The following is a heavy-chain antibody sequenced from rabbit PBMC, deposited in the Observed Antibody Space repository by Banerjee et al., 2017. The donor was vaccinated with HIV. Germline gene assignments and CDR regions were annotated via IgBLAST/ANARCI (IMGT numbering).Heavy chain of an antibody. J-gene: IGHJ4*01. V-gene: IGHV1S45*01. CDR2: IYTGSGST. D-gene: IGHD4-2*01. CDR3: ARDYVGSRNL. Sequence: QEQLEESGGGLVKPEGSLTLTCKASGFDLSSYYYMCWVRQAPGKGLEWIGCIYTGSGSTAYATWAKGRFTISKTSSTTVTLQMTSLTAADTATYFCARDYVGSRNLWGPGTLVTVS. CDR1: GFDLSSYYY.